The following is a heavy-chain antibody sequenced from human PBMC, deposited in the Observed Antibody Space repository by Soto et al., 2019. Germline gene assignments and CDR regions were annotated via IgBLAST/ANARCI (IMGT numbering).Heavy chain of an antibody. CDR3: ARGGDTGPRASFDI. CDR2: IYSGGGT. V-gene: IGHV3-53*01. Sequence: GGALRLSCAASGLTVSTNYMSWVRQTPGKGLEWVSVIYSGGGTHYVDSVKGRFTISRDNSKNTLYLQMNSLRADDTAVYYCARGGDTGPRASFDIWGHGTVVTVSS. CDR1: GLTVSTNY. J-gene: IGHJ3*02. D-gene: IGHD6-25*01.